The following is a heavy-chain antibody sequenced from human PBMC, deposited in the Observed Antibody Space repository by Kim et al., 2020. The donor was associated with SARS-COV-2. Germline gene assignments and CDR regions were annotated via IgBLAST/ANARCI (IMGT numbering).Heavy chain of an antibody. CDR3: ARGSAGFDY. CDR2: ISASAGNP. Sequence: GGSLRLSCAASGFTFSSSALSWVRQAQGKGLEWLSGISASAGNPYSTDSVKGRFTIPRNISKNTLCLQMTSLRVDDTAVHYCARGSAGFDYLGQGTLVTV. J-gene: IGHJ4*02. V-gene: IGHV3-23*01. CDR1: GFTFSSSA.